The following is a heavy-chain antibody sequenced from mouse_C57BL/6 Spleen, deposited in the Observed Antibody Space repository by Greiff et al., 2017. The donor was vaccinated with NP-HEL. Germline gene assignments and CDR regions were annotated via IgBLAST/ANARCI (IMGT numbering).Heavy chain of an antibody. CDR1: GYTFTSYW. D-gene: IGHD1-1*01. V-gene: IGHV1-69*01. Sequence: QVQLQQPGAELVMPGASVKLSCKASGYTFTSYWMHWVKQRPGQGLEWIGEIDPSDSYTNYNQKFKGKSTLTVDKSSSTAYMQLSSLTSEDSAVYYCARVSLRWYFDVWGTGTTVTVSS. CDR2: IDPSDSYT. J-gene: IGHJ1*03. CDR3: ARVSLRWYFDV.